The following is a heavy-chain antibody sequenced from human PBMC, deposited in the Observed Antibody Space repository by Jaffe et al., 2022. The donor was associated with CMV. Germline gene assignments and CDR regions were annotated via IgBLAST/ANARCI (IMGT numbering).Heavy chain of an antibody. CDR3: ARQAIRPRGYGTRAMGAFDI. V-gene: IGHV4-39*01. J-gene: IGHJ3*02. CDR2: IYYSGST. Sequence: QLQLQESGPGLVKPSETLSLTCTVSGGSISSSSYYWGWIRQPPGKGLEWIGSIYYSGSTYYNPSLKSRVTISVDTSKNQFSLKLSSVTAADTAVYYCARQAIRPRGYGTRAMGAFDIWGQGTMVTVSS. CDR1: GGSISSSSYY. D-gene: IGHD5-18*01.